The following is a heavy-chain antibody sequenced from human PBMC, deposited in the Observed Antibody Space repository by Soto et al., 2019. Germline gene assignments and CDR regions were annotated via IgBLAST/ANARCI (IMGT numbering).Heavy chain of an antibody. Sequence: EVQLVESGGGLVQPGGSLRLSCADSGFTFSSYWMSWVRQAPVKGLEWVGNIKQDGSEKNYVDSVKGRFTISRENAKNSLSLQMNSLIAEDTAVYYCARVASTGRGWDVWGQWTTVVVSS. CDR3: ARVASTGRGWDV. CDR1: GFTFSSYW. V-gene: IGHV3-7*01. CDR2: IKQDGSEK. D-gene: IGHD6-13*01. J-gene: IGHJ6*02.